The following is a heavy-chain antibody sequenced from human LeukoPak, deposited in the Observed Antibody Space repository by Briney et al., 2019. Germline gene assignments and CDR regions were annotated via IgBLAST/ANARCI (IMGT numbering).Heavy chain of an antibody. D-gene: IGHD2-2*01. CDR3: ARDDTDIVVVPAAARPLWFDP. Sequence: ASVKVSCKASGYTFTGYYMHWVRQAPGQGLEWMGWINPNSGGTNYAQKFQGRVTMTRDTSISTAYMELSRLRSDDTAVYYCARDDTDIVVVPAAARPLWFDPWGQGTLVTVFS. CDR2: INPNSGGT. J-gene: IGHJ5*02. V-gene: IGHV1-2*02. CDR1: GYTFTGYY.